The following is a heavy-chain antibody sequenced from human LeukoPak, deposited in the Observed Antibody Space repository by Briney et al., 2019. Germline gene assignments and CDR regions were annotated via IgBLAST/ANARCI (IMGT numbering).Heavy chain of an antibody. D-gene: IGHD2-15*01. V-gene: IGHV1-18*01. CDR2: ISAYNGNT. J-gene: IGHJ4*02. CDR3: ARASYCSGGSCYSDY. Sequence: GASVKVSCKASGYTFTSYGISWVRQAPGQGLEWMGWISAYNGNTNYAQKLQGRATMTTDTSTSTAYMELRSLKSDDTAVYYCARASYCSGGSCYSDYWGQGTLVTVSS. CDR1: GYTFTSYG.